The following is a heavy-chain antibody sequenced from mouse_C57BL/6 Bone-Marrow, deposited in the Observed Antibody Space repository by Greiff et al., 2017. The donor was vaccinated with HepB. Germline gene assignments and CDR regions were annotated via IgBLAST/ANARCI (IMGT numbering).Heavy chain of an antibody. J-gene: IGHJ4*01. CDR3: ARETYGSSPYYYAMDY. D-gene: IGHD1-1*01. CDR1: GFTFSDYY. CDR2: INYDGSST. Sequence: EVMLVESEGGLVQPGRSMKLSCTASGFTFSDYYMAWVRQVPEKGLEWVANINYDGSSTYYLDSLKSRFIISRDNAKNILYLQMSSLKSEDTATYYCARETYGSSPYYYAMDYWGQGTSVTVSS. V-gene: IGHV5-16*01.